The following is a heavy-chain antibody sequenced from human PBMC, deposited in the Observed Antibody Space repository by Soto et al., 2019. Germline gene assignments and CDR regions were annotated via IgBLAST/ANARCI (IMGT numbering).Heavy chain of an antibody. D-gene: IGHD6-19*01. Sequence: EVQLVESGGGLVKPGGSLRLSCAASGFTFSDTWMNWVRQAPSKGLEWIARIKHRPDAGTTXYAAPVKGRFTISRXXXXXXXXXXXXXXXXXXXXXXXXXXXLXSSSAWANDYWGQGTPVTVST. V-gene: IGHV3-15*07. J-gene: IGHJ4*02. CDR1: GFTFSDTW. CDR2: IKHRPDAGTT. CDR3: XXXLXSSSAWANDY.